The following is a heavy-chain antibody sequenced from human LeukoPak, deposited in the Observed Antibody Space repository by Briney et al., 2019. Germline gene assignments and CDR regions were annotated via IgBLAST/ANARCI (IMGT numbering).Heavy chain of an antibody. CDR1: GFTFSSYE. CDR3: ARDGLPYYFDY. D-gene: IGHD5-12*01. CDR2: ISSSGSTI. Sequence: GGSLRLSCAASGFTFSSYEMNWVRQAPGKGLEWVSYISSSGSTIYYADSVKGRFTISRDNAKNSLYLQMNSLRAEDTAVYYCARDGLPYYFDYWGQGTLVTVPS. J-gene: IGHJ4*02. V-gene: IGHV3-48*03.